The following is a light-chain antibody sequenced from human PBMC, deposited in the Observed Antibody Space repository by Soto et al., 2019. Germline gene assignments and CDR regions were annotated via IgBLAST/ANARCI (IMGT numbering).Light chain of an antibody. CDR2: KAS. J-gene: IGKJ1*01. Sequence: DIQMTQSPSTLSGSVGDRVTITCRASQTISSWVAWYQQEPGKGPKLLIYKASHLESGVPSRFSGTGSGTEFTLTISSLQPGDFATYYCQHYSTYPWTFGHGTKVDIK. V-gene: IGKV1-5*03. CDR1: QTISSW. CDR3: QHYSTYPWT.